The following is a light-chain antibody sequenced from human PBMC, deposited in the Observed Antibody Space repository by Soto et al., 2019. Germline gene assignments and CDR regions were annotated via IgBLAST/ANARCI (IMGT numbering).Light chain of an antibody. CDR2: QAS. CDR1: QNIARS. J-gene: IGKJ1*01. Sequence: DIQMTQSPSTLSASVGDRVTITCRASQNIARSLAWYQQKPGKAPKVLIYQASSLDSGVPSRFSGRGFGTEFTLAINTLQPDDSATYYCQQYEYFWTFGQGTKVDI. CDR3: QQYEYFWT. V-gene: IGKV1-5*03.